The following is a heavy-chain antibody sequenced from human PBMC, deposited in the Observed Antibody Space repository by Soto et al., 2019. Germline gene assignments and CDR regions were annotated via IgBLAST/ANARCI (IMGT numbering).Heavy chain of an antibody. CDR2: IKADGSEN. CDR1: GFTFSSYL. J-gene: IGHJ4*02. V-gene: IGHV3-7*03. Sequence: GGSLRLSCAASGFTFSSYLMSCVRQAPGKGLEWVAHIKADGSENYYGDSVKGRFTISRGNAKNSLYLQMNSLRAEDTAVYYCAREGVDYWDYWGQGTLVTSPQ. CDR3: AREGVDYWDY.